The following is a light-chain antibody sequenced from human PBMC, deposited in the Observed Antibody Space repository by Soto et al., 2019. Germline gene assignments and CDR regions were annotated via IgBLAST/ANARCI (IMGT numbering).Light chain of an antibody. V-gene: IGKV3-20*01. CDR3: QQFNSSPLT. CDR2: RTF. CDR1: QSIASSY. J-gene: IGKJ4*01. Sequence: EIVLTQSPGTLSLSPGERATLSCRASQSIASSYLAWYQQRPGQPPRLLLYRTFNRDTGIPDRFSGGGSGTDFTLTISSLEPEDSAVYFCQQFNSSPLTFGGGTKVEI.